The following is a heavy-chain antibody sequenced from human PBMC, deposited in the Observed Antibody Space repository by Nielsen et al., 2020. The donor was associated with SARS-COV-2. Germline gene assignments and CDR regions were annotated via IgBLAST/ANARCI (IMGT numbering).Heavy chain of an antibody. Sequence: GGSLRLSCAASGFTFRNYGMHWVRQPPGKGLEWVAVISFDGTHKYYADSVKGRFTISRDNSKNTLYLQINTLRADDTALYYCARTPTGVVLLPAGPFDFWGQGTLVTVSS. D-gene: IGHD2-2*01. CDR2: ISFDGTHK. J-gene: IGHJ4*02. V-gene: IGHV3-30*03. CDR1: GFTFRNYG. CDR3: ARTPTGVVLLPAGPFDF.